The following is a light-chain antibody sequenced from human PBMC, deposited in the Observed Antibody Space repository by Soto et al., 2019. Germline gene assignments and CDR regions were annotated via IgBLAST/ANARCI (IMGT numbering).Light chain of an antibody. V-gene: IGKV3-20*01. CDR3: QQYVSSPWT. Sequence: EIVLTQSPGTLSLSPGERVTLSCRASQSVSNSYLAWYQQKPGQAPRLLIYGASSRATGIPDRFSGSGSGTDSTLTISRLEPEDFAVYYCQQYVSSPWTFGQGTKVEIK. CDR2: GAS. J-gene: IGKJ1*01. CDR1: QSVSNSY.